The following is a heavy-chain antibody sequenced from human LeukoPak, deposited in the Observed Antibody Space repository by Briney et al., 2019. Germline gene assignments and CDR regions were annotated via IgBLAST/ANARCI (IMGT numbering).Heavy chain of an antibody. Sequence: GGSLRLSCAASGFTFSSYWMSWVRQAPGKGLEWAANIKQDGSEKYHVDSVKGRFTISRDNAKNSLYLQMNSLRAEDTAVYYCARGRYCSSTSCSAHFDYWGQGTLVTVSS. CDR1: GFTFSSYW. CDR2: IKQDGSEK. D-gene: IGHD2-2*01. CDR3: ARGRYCSSTSCSAHFDY. V-gene: IGHV3-7*01. J-gene: IGHJ4*02.